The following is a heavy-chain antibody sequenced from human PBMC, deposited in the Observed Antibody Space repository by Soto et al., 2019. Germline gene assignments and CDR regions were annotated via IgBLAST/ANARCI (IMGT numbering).Heavy chain of an antibody. CDR2: ISWNSGSI. D-gene: IGHD3-10*01. CDR3: AKDIGGWFGEPGDY. V-gene: IGHV3-9*01. CDR1: GFTFDDYA. J-gene: IGHJ4*02. Sequence: EVQLVESGGGLVQPGRSLRLSCAASGFTFDDYAMHWVRQAPGKGLEWVSGISWNSGSIGYADSVKGRFTISRDNAKNSLYLQMNSLRAEDTALYYCAKDIGGWFGEPGDYWGQGTLVTVSS.